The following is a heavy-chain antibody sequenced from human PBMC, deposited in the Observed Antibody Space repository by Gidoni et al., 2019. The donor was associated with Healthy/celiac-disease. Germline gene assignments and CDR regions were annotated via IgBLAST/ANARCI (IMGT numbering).Heavy chain of an antibody. Sequence: QVQLQESGPGLVKPSETLSLTCTVSGGSISSYYCIWIRPPPGKGLEWIGYIYYSGSTNYNPSLKSRVTISVDTSKNQFSLKLSSVTAADTAVYYCAREGVEDIVVVPAVNYWYFDLWGRGTLVTVSS. CDR2: IYYSGST. CDR3: AREGVEDIVVVPAVNYWYFDL. V-gene: IGHV4-59*01. D-gene: IGHD2-2*01. CDR1: GGSISSYY. J-gene: IGHJ2*01.